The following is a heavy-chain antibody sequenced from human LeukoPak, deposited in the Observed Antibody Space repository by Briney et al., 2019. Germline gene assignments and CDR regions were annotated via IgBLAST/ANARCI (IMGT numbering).Heavy chain of an antibody. V-gene: IGHV3-30-3*01. CDR3: ARDAVSGSYSTHWFDP. CDR1: GFTFSSYA. J-gene: IGHJ5*02. D-gene: IGHD1-26*01. CDR2: ISYDGSNK. Sequence: GRSLRLSCAASGFTFSSYAMHWVRQAPGKGLEWVAVISYDGSNKYYADSVKGRFTISRDNSKNTLYLQMNSLRAEDTAVYYCARDAVSGSYSTHWFDPWGQGTQVTVSS.